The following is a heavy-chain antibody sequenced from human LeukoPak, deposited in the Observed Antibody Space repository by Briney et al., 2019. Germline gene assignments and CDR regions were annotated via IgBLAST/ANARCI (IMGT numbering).Heavy chain of an antibody. CDR1: GYTFTSYY. D-gene: IGHD3-3*01. V-gene: IGHV1-69*05. J-gene: IGHJ6*03. CDR2: IIPIFGTA. Sequence: SVKVSCKASGYTFTSYYMHWVRQAPGQGLEWMGGIIPIFGTANYAQKFQGRVTITTDESTSTAYMELSSLRSEDTAVYYCARAPYDFWSGQQNDYYYYYMDVWGKGTTVTVSS. CDR3: ARAPYDFWSGQQNDYYYYYMDV.